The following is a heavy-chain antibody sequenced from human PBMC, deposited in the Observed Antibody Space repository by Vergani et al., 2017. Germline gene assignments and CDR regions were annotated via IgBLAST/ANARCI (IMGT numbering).Heavy chain of an antibody. V-gene: IGHV1-69*12. J-gene: IGHJ6*02. Sequence: QVQLVQSGAEVKKPGSSVKVSCKASEGTFSSYAISWVRQAPGQGLEWMGGIIPIFGTANYAQKVQGRVTITADESTSTAYMELSSLRSEDTAVYYCARVCSGGSCYWDYYYGMDVWGQGTTVTVSS. CDR2: IIPIFGTA. CDR3: ARVCSGGSCYWDYYYGMDV. D-gene: IGHD2-15*01. CDR1: EGTFSSYA.